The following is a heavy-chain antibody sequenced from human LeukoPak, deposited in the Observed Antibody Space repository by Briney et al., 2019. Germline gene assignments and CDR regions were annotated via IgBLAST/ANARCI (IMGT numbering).Heavy chain of an antibody. V-gene: IGHV3-48*04. CDR2: ISASSTTI. D-gene: IGHD1-14*01. J-gene: IGHJ5*02. Sequence: GGSLRLSCAASGFSFSQFSMNWLRQVPGKGRQWISYISASSTTIYDGDSLRGRVSISRDNSKNSVSLQMNNLRPEDTGVYYCARDPGEGIFGPWGQGTWVTVSS. CDR1: GFSFSQFS. CDR3: ARDPGEGIFGP.